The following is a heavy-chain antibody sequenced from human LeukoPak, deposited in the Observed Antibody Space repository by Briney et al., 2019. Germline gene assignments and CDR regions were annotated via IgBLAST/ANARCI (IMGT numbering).Heavy chain of an antibody. CDR2: INAGNGNT. CDR3: ARGDQPLDY. V-gene: IGHV1-3*01. CDR1: GYTFTSYA. Sequence: GASVKVSCKASGYTFTSYAMHWVRQAPGQRLEWMGWINAGNGNTEYSQKFQGRVTITRDTSASTAYMELSSLRSEDTAVYYCARGDQPLDYWGQGTLVTVSS. J-gene: IGHJ4*02.